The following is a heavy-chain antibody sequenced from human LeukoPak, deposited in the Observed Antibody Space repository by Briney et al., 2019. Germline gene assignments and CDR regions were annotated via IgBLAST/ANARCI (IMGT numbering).Heavy chain of an antibody. D-gene: IGHD3-10*01. CDR3: ARVSPMVRGVINL. CDR2: ISASNGNT. V-gene: IGHV1-18*01. CDR1: GYTFTRYG. Sequence: ASVKVSCKASGYTFTRYGISWVRQAPGQGLQWLGWISASNGNTNYAQKLQGRVTMTTDTSTSTAYMELRSLRSDDTAVYYCARVSPMVRGVINLWGQGTLVTVSS. J-gene: IGHJ5*02.